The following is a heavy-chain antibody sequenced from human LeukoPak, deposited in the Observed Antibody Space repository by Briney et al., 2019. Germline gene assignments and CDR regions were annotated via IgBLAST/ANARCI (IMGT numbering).Heavy chain of an antibody. CDR3: AKAAHYDFGSGYDY. V-gene: IGHV3-30*02. CDR1: GFTFSSYG. Sequence: QAGGSLRLSCAASGFTFSSYGMHWVRQAPGKGLEWVTFIRYDGSNKYYTDSVKARFTIYRDNSKNTLYLQMNSLRAEDTAVYYCAKAAHYDFGSGYDYWGQGTVVTVSS. CDR2: IRYDGSNK. J-gene: IGHJ4*02. D-gene: IGHD3-3*01.